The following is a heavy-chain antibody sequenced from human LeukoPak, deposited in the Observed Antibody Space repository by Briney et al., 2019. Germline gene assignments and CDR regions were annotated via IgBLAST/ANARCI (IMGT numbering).Heavy chain of an antibody. D-gene: IGHD1-14*01. V-gene: IGHV4-59*03. CDR1: DGSIRTYY. J-gene: IGHJ4*02. CDR2: IYYRGDI. Sequence: SETLSLTCSVSDGSIRTYYWSWIRQSPGQGLEWIGNIYYRGDINYNPSLKSRVIISIDTSKNQFSLKVTSLTAADTAVYYCATNKDRAEADWGQGTLVIVSS. CDR3: ATNKDRAEAD.